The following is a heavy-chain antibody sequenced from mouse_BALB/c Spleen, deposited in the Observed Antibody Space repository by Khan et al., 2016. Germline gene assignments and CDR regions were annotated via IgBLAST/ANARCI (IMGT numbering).Heavy chain of an antibody. Sequence: QVRLQQSGPELVKPGASVKMSCKASGYTFTDYVISWVKQRTGQGLEWIGEIYSGSGSTYYNEKFKGNAIPTADKSSNTAYMQRSSLTSEDSAVYFCAKGLGAMDYWGQGASVTVSS. J-gene: IGHJ4*01. D-gene: IGHD3-3*01. CDR2: IYSGSGST. V-gene: IGHV1-81*01. CDR1: GYTFTDYV. CDR3: AKGLGAMDY.